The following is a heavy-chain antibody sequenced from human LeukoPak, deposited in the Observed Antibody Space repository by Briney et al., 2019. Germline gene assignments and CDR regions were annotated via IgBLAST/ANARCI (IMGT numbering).Heavy chain of an antibody. CDR3: ARELDCGGDCYPYYMDV. V-gene: IGHV4-4*07. Sequence: PSETLSLTCTVSGGSISSYYWSWIRQPAGKGLEWIGRIYTSGSTNYNPSLKSRVTMSVDTSKNQFSLKLSSVTAADTAVYYCARELDCGGDCYPYYMDVWGKGTTVTVSS. CDR1: GGSISSYY. CDR2: IYTSGST. J-gene: IGHJ6*03. D-gene: IGHD2-21*01.